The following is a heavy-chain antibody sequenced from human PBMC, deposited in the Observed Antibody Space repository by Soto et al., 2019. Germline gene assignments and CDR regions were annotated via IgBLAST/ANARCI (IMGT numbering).Heavy chain of an antibody. CDR3: ARVSPPYYYDSSGSTRGHNWLDP. Sequence: SVKVSCKASGGTFSSYAISWVRQAPGQGLEWMGGIIPIFGTANYAQKFQGRVTITADESTSTAYMELSSLRSEDTAVYYCARVSPPYYYDSSGSTRGHNWLDPWGEGTMVPVYS. D-gene: IGHD3-22*01. V-gene: IGHV1-69*13. J-gene: IGHJ5*02. CDR1: GGTFSSYA. CDR2: IIPIFGTA.